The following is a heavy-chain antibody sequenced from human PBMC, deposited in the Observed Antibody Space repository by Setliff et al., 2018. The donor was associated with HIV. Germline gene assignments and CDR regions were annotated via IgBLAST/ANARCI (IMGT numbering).Heavy chain of an antibody. J-gene: IGHJ5*02. D-gene: IGHD2-2*02. Sequence: ASVKVSCKASGGAFSSYALSWVRQAPGQRLEWMGWINAGNGNTKYSQKFQGRVTITRDTSASTAYMELSSLRSEDTAVYYCARGVVVVPAAIPSNWFDPWGQGTLVTVSS. CDR2: INAGNGNT. V-gene: IGHV1-3*01. CDR1: GGAFSSYA. CDR3: ARGVVVVPAAIPSNWFDP.